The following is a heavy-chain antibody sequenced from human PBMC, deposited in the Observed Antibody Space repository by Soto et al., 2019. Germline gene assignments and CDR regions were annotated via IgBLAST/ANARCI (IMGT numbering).Heavy chain of an antibody. CDR2: IYYSGST. CDR1: GGSISSYY. D-gene: IGHD1-1*01. V-gene: IGHV4-59*08. J-gene: IGHJ5*02. CDR3: ARIDGTTGINDEENWFDP. Sequence: PSATLSLTCTVSGGSISSYYWSWIRQPPGKGLEWIGYIYYSGSTNYNPSLKSRVTISVDTSKNQFSLKLSSVTAADTAVYYFARIDGTTGINDEENWFDPWGQGTLVTVSS.